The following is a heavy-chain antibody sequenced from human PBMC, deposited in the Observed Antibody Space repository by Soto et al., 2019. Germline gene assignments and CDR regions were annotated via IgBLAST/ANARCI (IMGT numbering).Heavy chain of an antibody. V-gene: IGHV1-69*02. CDR2: IIPILGIA. J-gene: IGHJ4*02. D-gene: IGHD5-12*01. CDR3: AVIEMATLGYFDY. Sequence: QVQLVQSGAEVKKPGSSVKVSCKASGGTFSSYTISWVRQAPGQGLEWMGRIIPILGIANYAQKFKGRVTITADKSTSTAYMELSSLRSEDTAVYYCAVIEMATLGYFDYWGQGTLVTVSS. CDR1: GGTFSSYT.